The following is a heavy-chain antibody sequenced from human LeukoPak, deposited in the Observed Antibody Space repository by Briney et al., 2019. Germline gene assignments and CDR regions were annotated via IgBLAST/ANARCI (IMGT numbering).Heavy chain of an antibody. CDR1: GFTFRSYS. D-gene: IGHD3-10*01. Sequence: PGGSLRLSCAASGFTFRSYSMNWVRQAPGKGLDWVSSISPSGSFTYNADSVRGRFTISRDNAKDAVYLQMNSLRGEDTAVYYCVRDFLGESGAGGCWGQGTLVTVSS. CDR2: ISPSGSFT. J-gene: IGHJ4*02. V-gene: IGHV3-21*01. CDR3: VRDFLGESGAGGC.